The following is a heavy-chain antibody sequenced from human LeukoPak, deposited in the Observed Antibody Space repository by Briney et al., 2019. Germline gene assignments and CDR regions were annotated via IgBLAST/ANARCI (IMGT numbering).Heavy chain of an antibody. J-gene: IGHJ4*02. V-gene: IGHV3-23*01. Sequence: PGGSLRLSCIGTGFSFSSDAMGWVRQAPGKGLEWASGISGSGGSTYYADSVKGRFTISRDNSKNTLYLQMNSLRVEDTAVYYCAKDRGRTWVQVANWCQGTLVTVSS. CDR3: AKDRGRTWVQVAN. D-gene: IGHD2-15*01. CDR1: GFSFSSDA. CDR2: ISGSGGST.